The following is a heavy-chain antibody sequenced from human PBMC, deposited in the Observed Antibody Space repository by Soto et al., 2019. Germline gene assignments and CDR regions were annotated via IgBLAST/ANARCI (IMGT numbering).Heavy chain of an antibody. J-gene: IGHJ3*02. V-gene: IGHV1-69*06. D-gene: IGHD5-18*01. CDR3: ARVQRGYSYGVDGQAFGI. Sequence: GASVKVSCKASGGTLSSYAISWVRQAPGQGLEWMGGIIPIFGTANYAQKFQGRVTITADKSTSTAYMELSSLRSEDTAVYYCARVQRGYSYGVDGQAFGIWGQGTMVTV. CDR2: IIPIFGTA. CDR1: GGTLSSYA.